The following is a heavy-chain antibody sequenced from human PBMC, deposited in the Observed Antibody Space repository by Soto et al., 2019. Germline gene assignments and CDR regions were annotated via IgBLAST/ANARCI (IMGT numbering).Heavy chain of an antibody. J-gene: IGHJ4*02. CDR3: ARSLYGSSGFKY. Sequence: SETLSLTCAVYGGSFSGYYWIWIRQPPGKGLEWIGEINHSGSTNYNPSLKSRVTISVDTSKNQFSLKLSSVTAADTAVYYCARSLYGSSGFKYWGQGTLVTVSS. V-gene: IGHV4-34*01. D-gene: IGHD6-19*01. CDR2: INHSGST. CDR1: GGSFSGYY.